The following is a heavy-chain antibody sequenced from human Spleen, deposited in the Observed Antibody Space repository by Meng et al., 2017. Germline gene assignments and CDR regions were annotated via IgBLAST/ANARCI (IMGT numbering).Heavy chain of an antibody. Sequence: GESLKISCAASGLTFSNFWMAWVRQAPGKGLEWVAVISPDGSQRYYADSVRGRFALSRDNAENSLYLQLNSLRAEDTAVFYCARNHQWTFDVWGQGTMVTVSS. J-gene: IGHJ3*01. CDR3: ARNHQWTFDV. CDR1: GLTFSNFW. CDR2: ISPDGSQR. V-gene: IGHV3-7*01. D-gene: IGHD2-8*01.